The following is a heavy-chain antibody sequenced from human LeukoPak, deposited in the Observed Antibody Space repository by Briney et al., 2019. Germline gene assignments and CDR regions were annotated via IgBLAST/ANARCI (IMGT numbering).Heavy chain of an antibody. CDR1: GGTFSSYA. Sequence: SVKVSCKASGGTFSSYAISWVRQAPGQGLEWMGRIIPIFGTANYAQKFQGRVTITTDGSTSTAYMELSSLRSEDTAVYYCARATYYDFWSGYYTGLDYWGQGTLVTVSS. V-gene: IGHV1-69*05. J-gene: IGHJ4*02. CDR2: IIPIFGTA. CDR3: ARATYYDFWSGYYTGLDY. D-gene: IGHD3-3*01.